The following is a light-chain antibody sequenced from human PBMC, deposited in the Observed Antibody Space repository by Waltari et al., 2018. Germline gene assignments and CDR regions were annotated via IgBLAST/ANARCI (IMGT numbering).Light chain of an antibody. CDR3: AVWDDSLNGQV. Sequence: QSVLTQPPSASGTPGQRVTMSCSGSTSNIGRNPVNWYQQLPGTAPKLLIYSNNQRPSGVPDRRSGSKSGTSASLAISGLQSEDEADYYCAVWDDSLNGQVFGGGTKLTVL. V-gene: IGLV1-44*01. CDR2: SNN. J-gene: IGLJ3*02. CDR1: TSNIGRNP.